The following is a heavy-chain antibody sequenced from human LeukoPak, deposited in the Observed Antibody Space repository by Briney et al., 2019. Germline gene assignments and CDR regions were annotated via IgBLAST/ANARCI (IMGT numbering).Heavy chain of an antibody. CDR2: IYHSRST. Sequence: PSETLSLTCAVSGYSISSGYYWGWIRQPPGKGLEWIGSIYHSRSTYYNPSLKSRVTISVDTSKNQFSLKLSSVTAADTAVYYCARHWPGYCSSTSCSRNFDYWGQGTLVTVSS. J-gene: IGHJ4*02. CDR1: GYSISSGYY. CDR3: ARHWPGYCSSTSCSRNFDY. D-gene: IGHD2-2*01. V-gene: IGHV4-38-2*01.